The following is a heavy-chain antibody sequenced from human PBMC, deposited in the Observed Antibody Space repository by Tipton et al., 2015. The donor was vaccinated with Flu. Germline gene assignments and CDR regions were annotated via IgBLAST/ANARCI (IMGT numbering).Heavy chain of an antibody. CDR2: TYYSGST. J-gene: IGHJ3*02. CDR3: AREGVAAAGRGWAFDI. D-gene: IGHD6-13*01. CDR1: GGSISSSSYY. Sequence: TLSLTCTVSGGSISSSSYYWGWIRQPPGKGLEWIGSTYYSGSTYYNQSLKSRITISVDTSKNQFSLKLSSVTAADTAVYYCAREGVAAAGRGWAFDIWGQGTMVTVSS. V-gene: IGHV4-39*07.